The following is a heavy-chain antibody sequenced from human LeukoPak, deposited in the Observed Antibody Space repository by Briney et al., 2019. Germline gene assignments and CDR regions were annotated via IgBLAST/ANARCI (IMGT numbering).Heavy chain of an antibody. V-gene: IGHV4-61*02. D-gene: IGHD3-22*01. Sequence: SETLSLTFTVSGGSINSGSYYWSWIRQPAEQGLEWIGRIYTSGSTNYNPSLRSRVIISLDTSKKKFSLKLYSVTAADTAVYYCARGYSSGSDWFDPWGQGILVTVSS. CDR1: GGSINSGSYY. J-gene: IGHJ5*02. CDR2: IYTSGST. CDR3: ARGYSSGSDWFDP.